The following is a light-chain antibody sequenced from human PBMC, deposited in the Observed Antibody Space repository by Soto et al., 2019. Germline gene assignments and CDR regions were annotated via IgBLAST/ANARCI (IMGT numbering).Light chain of an antibody. V-gene: IGKV1-12*01. J-gene: IGKJ5*01. CDR1: QGIVTW. CDR3: QQASSFPLT. CDR2: SAS. Sequence: DIQMTQSPSSVSASVGDRVTITCRASQGIVTWLAWYQQKPGKAPKLLIHSASTLQTGVPSRFIGTGSGADFSLTISSLQPEDFATYYCQQASSFPLTFGQGTRLDIK.